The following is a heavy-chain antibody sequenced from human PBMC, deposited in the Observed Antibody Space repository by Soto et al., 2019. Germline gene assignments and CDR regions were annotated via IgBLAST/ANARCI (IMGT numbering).Heavy chain of an antibody. V-gene: IGHV4-59*01. CDR3: ARYPADHVRAFDI. Sequence: QVQLQESGPGLVKPSETLSLTCTVSGGSISDYYWSWIRQPPGKGLDSIGYIYYSGSANYNPSLKSRVTISVDTSKNQFSLKLSSVTAADTAVYYCARYPADHVRAFDIWGQGTMVTVSS. J-gene: IGHJ3*02. CDR2: IYYSGSA. D-gene: IGHD2-2*01. CDR1: GGSISDYY.